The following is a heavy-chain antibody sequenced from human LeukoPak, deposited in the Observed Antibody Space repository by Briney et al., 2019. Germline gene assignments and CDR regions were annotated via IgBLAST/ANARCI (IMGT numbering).Heavy chain of an antibody. J-gene: IGHJ6*02. D-gene: IGHD1-26*01. Sequence: ASVKVSCKASGYTFTGYYMHWVRQAPGQGLEWMGWINPNSGGTNYAQKFQGRVTMTRDTSISTAYMGLSRLRSDDTAVYYCARVPTYYYYGMDVWGQGTTVTVSS. CDR1: GYTFTGYY. CDR3: ARVPTYYYYGMDV. CDR2: INPNSGGT. V-gene: IGHV1-2*02.